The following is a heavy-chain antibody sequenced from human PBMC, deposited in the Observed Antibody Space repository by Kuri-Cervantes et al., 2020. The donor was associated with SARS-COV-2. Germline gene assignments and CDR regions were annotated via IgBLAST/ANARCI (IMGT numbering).Heavy chain of an antibody. Sequence: SVKVSCKASGYTFTSYGISWVRQAPGQGLEWMGIINPSGGITTYAQKFRGRVTMTRDTSTTTVYMELSSLRSEDTAVYFCARDMTYFDHYSMDVWGQGTTVTVSS. CDR2: INPSGGIT. CDR3: ARDMTYFDHYSMDV. D-gene: IGHD3-9*01. V-gene: IGHV1-46*01. CDR1: GYTFTSYG. J-gene: IGHJ6*02.